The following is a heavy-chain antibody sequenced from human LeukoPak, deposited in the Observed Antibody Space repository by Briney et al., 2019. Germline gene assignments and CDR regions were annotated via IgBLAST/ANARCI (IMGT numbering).Heavy chain of an antibody. Sequence: SETLSLTCTVSGGSISSYYWSWIRQPAGKGLEWIGRIYTSGSTNYNPSLKSRVTMSVDTSKNQFSLKLGSVTAADTAVYYCAREVVVVPAAIPYYYGMDVWGQGTTVTVSS. V-gene: IGHV4-4*07. CDR1: GGSISSYY. CDR3: AREVVVVPAAIPYYYGMDV. J-gene: IGHJ6*02. CDR2: IYTSGST. D-gene: IGHD2-2*01.